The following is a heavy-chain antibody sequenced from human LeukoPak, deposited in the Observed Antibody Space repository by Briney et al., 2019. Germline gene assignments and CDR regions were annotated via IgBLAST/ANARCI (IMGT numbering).Heavy chain of an antibody. CDR2: VSDSGDAT. D-gene: IGHD6-6*01. CDR3: ATSSEYSSIDDAFDI. J-gene: IGHJ3*02. V-gene: IGHV3-23*01. Sequence: GGSLRLSCAASGFTFRSYAMSWVRQPPGKGLEWVSAVSDSGDATRYADSVKGRFTISRDNSKDTLYLQMNSLRAEDTAVYYCATSSEYSSIDDAFDIWGQGTMVTVSS. CDR1: GFTFRSYA.